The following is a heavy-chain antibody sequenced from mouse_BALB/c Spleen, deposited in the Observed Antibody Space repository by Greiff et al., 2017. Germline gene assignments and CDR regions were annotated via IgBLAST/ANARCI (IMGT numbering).Heavy chain of an antibody. V-gene: IGHV5-17*02. Sequence: EVQLVESGGGLVQPGGSRKLSCAASGFTFSSFGMHWVRQAPEKGLEWVAYISSGSSTIYYADTVKGRFTISRDNPKNTLSLQMTSLRSEDTAMYYCARPYGNYVRGYFDYWGQGTTLTVSS. J-gene: IGHJ2*01. CDR2: ISSGSSTI. D-gene: IGHD2-1*01. CDR3: ARPYGNYVRGYFDY. CDR1: GFTFSSFG.